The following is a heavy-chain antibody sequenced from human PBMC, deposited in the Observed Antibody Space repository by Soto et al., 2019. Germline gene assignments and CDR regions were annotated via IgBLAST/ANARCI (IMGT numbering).Heavy chain of an antibody. J-gene: IGHJ4*01. Sequence: QLQLQESGPGLVKPSETLSLTCTVSGGSISSSSYYWGWIRQPPGKGLEWIGSIYYSGSTYYNPSLNSRVTIYENTSNNQSSQKQRSVTAEDKAVYYCARLYQAAIAGAGIVDYWGHGTLVNGCS. V-gene: IGHV4-39*01. CDR2: IYYSGST. CDR1: GGSISSSSYY. CDR3: ARLYQAAIAGAGIVDY. D-gene: IGHD6-13*01.